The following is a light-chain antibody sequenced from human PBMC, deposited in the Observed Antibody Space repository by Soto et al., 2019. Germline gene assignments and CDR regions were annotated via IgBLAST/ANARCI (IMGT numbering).Light chain of an antibody. J-gene: IGLJ1*01. Sequence: QSVLTQPASVSGSPGQSITISCTGTSSDVGGYNYVSWYQQHPVKAPKLMIYDVTNRPSGVSDRFPGSKSGNTASLTISGLQAEDEADYYCSSYTSSITPYVFGPGTMVTVL. CDR3: SSYTSSITPYV. CDR2: DVT. CDR1: SSDVGGYNY. V-gene: IGLV2-14*01.